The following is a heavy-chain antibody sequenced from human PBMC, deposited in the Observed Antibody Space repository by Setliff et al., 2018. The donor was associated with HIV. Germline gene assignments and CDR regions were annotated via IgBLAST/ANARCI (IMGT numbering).Heavy chain of an antibody. CDR1: GGSISNFY. CDR3: ARVRLTMIMMVDYFDQ. Sequence: PSETLSLTCSVSGGSISNFYWSWIRQPPGKGLEWVGHIYSTGDTNHNPSLKSRVTLSAGTSKNQLSLSLTSVTAADTAVYYCARVRLTMIMMVDYFDQWGQGTLVTVSS. V-gene: IGHV4-4*07. CDR2: IYSTGDT. D-gene: IGHD3-22*01. J-gene: IGHJ4*02.